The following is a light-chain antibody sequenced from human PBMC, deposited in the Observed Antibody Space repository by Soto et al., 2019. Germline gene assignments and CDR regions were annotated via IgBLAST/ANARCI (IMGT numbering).Light chain of an antibody. Sequence: DIVCTHAPATLSCSPGEKAALSCRALQNVDSTYLAWYQQKPGQAPRLVIYGSTRRAPGVPDRFSGSGSGTDFTLTISRLDPEDFAVYFCQQYGGSTLYSFGPGTKVDIK. CDR2: GST. CDR3: QQYGGSTLYS. J-gene: IGKJ2*01. CDR1: QNVDSTY. V-gene: IGKV3-20*01.